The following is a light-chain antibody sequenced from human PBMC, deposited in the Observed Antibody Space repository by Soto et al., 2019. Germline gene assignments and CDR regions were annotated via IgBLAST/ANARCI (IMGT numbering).Light chain of an antibody. J-gene: IGKJ2*01. Sequence: DIQMTQSPSSLSASVGDRVTITCRASQSISSYLNWYQHKPGKAPKLLIYAASSLQSGVPSRFSGSGSGTDFTLTISSLQPEDFATYYCQQSYSTPQSFGQGTKLEI. CDR3: QQSYSTPQS. CDR1: QSISSY. CDR2: AAS. V-gene: IGKV1-39*01.